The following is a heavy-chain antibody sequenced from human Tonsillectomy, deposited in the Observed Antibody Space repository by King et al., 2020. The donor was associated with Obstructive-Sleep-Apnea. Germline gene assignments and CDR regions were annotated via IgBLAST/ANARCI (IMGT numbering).Heavy chain of an antibody. Sequence: VQLVESGEAWSSLGGSLRLSCAASGFTFSIYWMSWVRQAPGKGLEWVATIKQDGGEKYYVDSVKGRFTISRDDAKNSLYLQMNSLRAEDTAIYYCARTSRTSYFDTSGHRLDYWGQGTLVTVSS. CDR2: IKQDGGEK. V-gene: IGHV3-7*03. D-gene: IGHD3-22*01. J-gene: IGHJ4*02. CDR1: GFTFSIYW. CDR3: ARTSRTSYFDTSGHRLDY.